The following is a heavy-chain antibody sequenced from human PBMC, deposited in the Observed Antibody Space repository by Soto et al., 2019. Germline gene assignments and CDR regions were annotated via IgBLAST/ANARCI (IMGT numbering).Heavy chain of an antibody. D-gene: IGHD2-2*01. V-gene: IGHV5-51*01. CDR2: IYPGDSDT. J-gene: IGHJ6*02. Sequence: GESQKISCKGSGDNFTSYWIGWVRQMPGKGLEWMGIIYPGDSDTRYSPSFQGQVTISADKSISTAYLQMNSLRAEDTAVYYCARVLIVLVPAANQNYYYYGMDVWGQGTTVTVSS. CDR1: GDNFTSYW. CDR3: ARVLIVLVPAANQNYYYYGMDV.